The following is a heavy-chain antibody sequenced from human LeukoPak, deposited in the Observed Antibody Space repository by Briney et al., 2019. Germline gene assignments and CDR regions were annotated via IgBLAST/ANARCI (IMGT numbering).Heavy chain of an antibody. J-gene: IGHJ4*02. D-gene: IGHD4-23*01. CDR2: VYYTGST. V-gene: IGHV4-59*08. CDR1: GGSISTYY. Sequence: PSETLSLTCTVSGGSISTYYWTWIRQPPGKGLEWIGYVYYTGSTNYNPSLKSRVTISVDTSKNQFSLKLSSVTAADTAAYYCAGAVVTNFDYWGQGTLVTVSS. CDR3: AGAVVTNFDY.